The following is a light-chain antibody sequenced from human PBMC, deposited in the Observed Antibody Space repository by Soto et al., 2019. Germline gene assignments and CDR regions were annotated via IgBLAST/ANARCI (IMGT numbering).Light chain of an antibody. CDR2: AAS. CDR1: QGIRND. Sequence: AIQMTQSPSSLSASVGDRVTITCRASQGIRNDLDWFQQKPGKAPKLLIYAASNLQSGVPERFSDSGSRTDFNLTISSLQPEDFATYYCLQKYFYPFTFGPGTKVDIK. J-gene: IGKJ3*01. V-gene: IGKV1-6*01. CDR3: LQKYFYPFT.